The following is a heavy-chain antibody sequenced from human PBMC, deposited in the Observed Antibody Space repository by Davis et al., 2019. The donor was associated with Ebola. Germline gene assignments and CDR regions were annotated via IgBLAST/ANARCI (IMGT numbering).Heavy chain of an antibody. J-gene: IGHJ5*02. CDR1: GYTFTSYA. V-gene: IGHV1-3*01. Sequence: ASVKVSCKASGYTFTSYAMHWVRQAPGQRLEWMGWINAGNGNTKYSQKFQGRVTITRDTSASTAYMELCSLRSEDTAVYYCAREVMITFGGVIVRENWFDPWGQGTLVTVSS. CDR3: AREVMITFGGVIVRENWFDP. CDR2: INAGNGNT. D-gene: IGHD3-16*02.